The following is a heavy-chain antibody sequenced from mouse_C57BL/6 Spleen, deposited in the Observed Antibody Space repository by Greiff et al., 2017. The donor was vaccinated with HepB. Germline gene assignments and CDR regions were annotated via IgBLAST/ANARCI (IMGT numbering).Heavy chain of an antibody. CDR3: AREITTVAPYAMDY. CDR2: IYPGSGST. CDR1: GYTFTSYW. D-gene: IGHD1-1*01. Sequence: VQLQQPGAELVKPGASVKMSCKASGYTFTSYWITWVKQRPGQGLEWIGDIYPGSGSTNYNEKFKSKATLTVDTSSSTAYMQLSSLTSEDSAVYYCAREITTVAPYAMDYWGQGTSVTVSS. J-gene: IGHJ4*01. V-gene: IGHV1-55*01.